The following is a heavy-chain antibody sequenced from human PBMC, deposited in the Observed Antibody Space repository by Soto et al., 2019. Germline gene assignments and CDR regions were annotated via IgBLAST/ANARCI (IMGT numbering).Heavy chain of an antibody. CDR1: RGTFSSYA. D-gene: IGHD2-2*03. Sequence: SVKVSCKASRGTFSSYAISWVRQAPGQGLEWMGGIIPIFGTANYAQKFQGRVTITADESTSTAYMELSSLRSEDTAVYYCARDRGYCSSTSCYNFDYWGQGTLVTVSS. J-gene: IGHJ4*02. CDR3: ARDRGYCSSTSCYNFDY. V-gene: IGHV1-69*13. CDR2: IIPIFGTA.